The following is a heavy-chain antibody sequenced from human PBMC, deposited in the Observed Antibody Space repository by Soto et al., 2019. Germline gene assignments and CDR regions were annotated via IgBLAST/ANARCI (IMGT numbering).Heavy chain of an antibody. D-gene: IGHD3-10*01. J-gene: IGHJ6*03. CDR1: GYTLTELS. CDR3: ATGGADVVLGVITVYYYYYMDV. CDR2: FDPEDGET. V-gene: IGHV1-24*01. Sequence: QGQLVQSGAEVKKPGASVKVSCKVSGYTLTELSMHWVRQSPGKGLEWMGGFDPEDGETIYAQKLQDRVIMTEDTSTDTAYMELSSVRSEDTAVYYCATGGADVVLGVITVYYYYYMDVWGKGTTVTVSS.